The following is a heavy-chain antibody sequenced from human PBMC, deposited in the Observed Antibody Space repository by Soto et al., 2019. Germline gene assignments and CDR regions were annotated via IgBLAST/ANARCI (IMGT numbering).Heavy chain of an antibody. Sequence: LSLTCAVSGGSISSGGYSWSWIRQPPGKGLEWIGYIYHSGSTYYNPSLKSRVTISVDRSKNQFSLKLSSVTAADTALYYCASRITTFGVVKNDYWGQGMLVTVSS. CDR1: GGSISSGGYS. J-gene: IGHJ4*02. CDR3: ASRITTFGVVKNDY. D-gene: IGHD3-3*01. V-gene: IGHV4-30-2*01. CDR2: IYHSGST.